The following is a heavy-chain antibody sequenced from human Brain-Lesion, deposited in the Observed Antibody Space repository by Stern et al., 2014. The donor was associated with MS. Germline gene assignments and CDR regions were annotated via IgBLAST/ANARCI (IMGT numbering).Heavy chain of an antibody. CDR2: FDPEDGET. D-gene: IGHD1-26*01. CDR3: ATGGRVGAPTYYGMDV. J-gene: IGHJ6*02. CDR1: GYTLTEFS. V-gene: IGHV1-24*01. Sequence: VQMVESGAEVKKTGASVKVSCKVSGYTLTEFSMHWVRQAPGKGLEWMGGFDPEDGETICAQKFQGRVAMTEDTSTDTAYMELSSLRSEDTAVYYCATGGRVGAPTYYGMDVWGQGTAVTVSS.